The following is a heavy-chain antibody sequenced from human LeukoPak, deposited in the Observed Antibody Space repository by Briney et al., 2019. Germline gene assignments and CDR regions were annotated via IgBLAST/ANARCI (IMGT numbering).Heavy chain of an antibody. J-gene: IGHJ4*02. V-gene: IGHV4-34*08. CDR1: GFTFSSYS. CDR3: VTWDLSETTKGNY. D-gene: IGHD1-1*01. CDR2: INHSGST. Sequence: GSLRLSCAASGFTFSSYSMNWVRQAPGKGLEWIGEINHSGSTNYNPSLKSRVTILVDTSKNQFSLKLTSVTAADTAVYYCVTWDLSETTKGNYWGQGTLVTVSS.